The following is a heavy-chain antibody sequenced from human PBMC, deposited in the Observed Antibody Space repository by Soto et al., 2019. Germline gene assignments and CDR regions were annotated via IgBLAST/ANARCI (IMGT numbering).Heavy chain of an antibody. CDR3: ARVQRRVPAAIVYYYYMDV. Sequence: SETLSLTCAVYGVSFSGYYWILIRQPQGKGLEWIGEINHSGSTNYNPSLKSRVAISVDTSKNQFSLKLSSVTAADTAVYYCARVQRRVPAAIVYYYYMDVWGKGTTVTVSS. V-gene: IGHV4-34*01. CDR1: GVSFSGYY. CDR2: INHSGST. D-gene: IGHD2-2*01. J-gene: IGHJ6*03.